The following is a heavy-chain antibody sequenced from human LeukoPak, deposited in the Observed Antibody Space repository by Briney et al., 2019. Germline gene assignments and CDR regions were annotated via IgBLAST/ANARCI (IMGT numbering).Heavy chain of an antibody. CDR1: GFAFSSYW. Sequence: GGSLRPSCAASGFAFSSYWMSWVRQAPGKGLEWVANIKQDGSEKYYVDSVKGRFTISRDNAKNSLYLQMNSLRAEDTAVYYCARDDCSSISCYHNWFDPWGQGTLVTVSS. J-gene: IGHJ5*02. V-gene: IGHV3-7*01. CDR2: IKQDGSEK. CDR3: ARDDCSSISCYHNWFDP. D-gene: IGHD2-2*01.